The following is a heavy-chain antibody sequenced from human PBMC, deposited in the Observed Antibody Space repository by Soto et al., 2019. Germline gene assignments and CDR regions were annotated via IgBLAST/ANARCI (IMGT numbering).Heavy chain of an antibody. Sequence: EASVKVSCKVSGGTFNIRWVRQAPGQGLEWMGGIIPVIDTANYARKFQGRVVISADRATNIVYMEMMSLTLEDTAVYYCARGSGADAFEIWGQGTMVTPSS. CDR3: ARGSGADAFEI. V-gene: IGHV1-69*06. CDR1: GGTFN. D-gene: IGHD7-27*01. CDR2: IIPVIDTA. J-gene: IGHJ3*02.